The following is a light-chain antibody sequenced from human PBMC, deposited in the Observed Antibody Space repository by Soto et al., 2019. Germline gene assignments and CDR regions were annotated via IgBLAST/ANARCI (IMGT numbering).Light chain of an antibody. CDR3: QKNNNWPLT. J-gene: IGKJ4*01. CDR2: GAS. V-gene: IGKV3-15*01. CDR1: ESVSSN. Sequence: EIVITQSPATLSVSPGERATLSCRASESVSSNLAWFQQRPAQAPRHPIYGASTRATGIPARFSASGSGTEFPLTISTLQSEVVAVYPGQKNNNWPLTFGGGT.